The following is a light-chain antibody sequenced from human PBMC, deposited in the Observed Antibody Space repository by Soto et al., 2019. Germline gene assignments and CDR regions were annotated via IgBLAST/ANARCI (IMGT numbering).Light chain of an antibody. CDR2: VAS. Sequence: IVMTQSPATLSVSPGERATLSCRASQSVSSDLAWYQQKPGHAPTLLIYVASTRATGIPVMFSGSGSGTEFTLTISMLHYEDFALYYCQQYNKWPPLTFGGGTKVEI. CDR3: QQYNKWPPLT. V-gene: IGKV3-15*01. J-gene: IGKJ4*01. CDR1: QSVSSD.